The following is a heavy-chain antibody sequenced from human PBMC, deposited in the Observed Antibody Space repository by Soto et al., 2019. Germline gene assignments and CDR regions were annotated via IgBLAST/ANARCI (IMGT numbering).Heavy chain of an antibody. CDR1: GFTFSDYY. D-gene: IGHD6-13*01. CDR2: IVSSSTYT. Sequence: PGGSLRLSCAASGFTFSDYYMSWIRQAPGKGLEWVSYIVSSSTYTNYADSVKGRFTISRDNAKNSLHLEMNSLRAEDTAVYYCARLRASTWYMGGFLDYWGLGTLVTVSS. V-gene: IGHV3-11*06. CDR3: ARLRASTWYMGGFLDY. J-gene: IGHJ4*02.